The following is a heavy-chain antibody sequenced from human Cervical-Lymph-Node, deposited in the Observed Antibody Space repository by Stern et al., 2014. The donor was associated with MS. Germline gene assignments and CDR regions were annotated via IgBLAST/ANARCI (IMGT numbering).Heavy chain of an antibody. V-gene: IGHV2-5*02. CDR1: GFSLSTSGVG. Sequence: QVTLRESGPTLVKHTQTLTLTCTFSGFSLSTSGVGVGWIRQPPGKALEWLALIYWDDDKRYSPSLKRRLTITKDTSKNQVVLTMTNMDPVDTATYYCAHVNRSSGLDYWGQGTLVTVSS. D-gene: IGHD3-10*01. CDR2: IYWDDDK. CDR3: AHVNRSSGLDY. J-gene: IGHJ4*02.